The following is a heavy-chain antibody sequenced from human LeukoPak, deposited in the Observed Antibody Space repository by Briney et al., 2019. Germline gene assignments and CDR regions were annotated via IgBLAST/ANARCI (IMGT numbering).Heavy chain of an antibody. CDR1: GFTVSSSY. Sequence: GGSLRLSCAASGFTVSSSYMIWVRQAQGKGLEWVSVIYSGGYTYYADSVKGRFTISRDNAKNSLYLQMNSLRAEDTAVYYCAELGITMIGGVWGKGTTVTISS. CDR3: AELGITMIGGV. CDR2: IYSGGYT. D-gene: IGHD3-10*02. J-gene: IGHJ6*04. V-gene: IGHV3-53*01.